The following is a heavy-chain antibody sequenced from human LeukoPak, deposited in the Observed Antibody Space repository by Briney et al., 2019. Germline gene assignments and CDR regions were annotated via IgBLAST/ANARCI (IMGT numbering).Heavy chain of an antibody. CDR2: FDPEDGET. V-gene: IGHV1-24*01. CDR3: ATAPYYGSGSPHDY. CDR1: GYTLTELS. D-gene: IGHD3-10*01. J-gene: IGHJ4*02. Sequence: ASVKVSCKVSGYTLTELSMHWVRQAPGKGLEWMGGFDPEDGETTYAQKFQGRVTMTEDTSTDTAYMELSSLRSEDTAVYYCATAPYYGSGSPHDYWGQGTLVTVSS.